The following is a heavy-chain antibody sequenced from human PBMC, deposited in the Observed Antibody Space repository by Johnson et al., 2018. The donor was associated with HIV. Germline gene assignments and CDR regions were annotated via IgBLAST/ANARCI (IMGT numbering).Heavy chain of an antibody. CDR3: AKDKFMFLENPVDAFDV. CDR1: GFTFSSYG. V-gene: IGHV3-30*02. CDR2: IRYDGSNK. J-gene: IGHJ3*01. Sequence: QVQLVESGGGVVQPGGSLRLSCAASGFTFSSYGMHWVRQAPGKGLEWVAFIRYDGSNKDYADSVKGLFTISRDNSNNTLYLQMNSLRAEDTAVYYCAKDKFMFLENPVDAFDVWGQGTMVTFSS. D-gene: IGHD3-3*01.